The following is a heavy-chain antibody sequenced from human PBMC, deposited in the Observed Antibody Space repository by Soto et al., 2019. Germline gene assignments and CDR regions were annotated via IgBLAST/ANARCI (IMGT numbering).Heavy chain of an antibody. D-gene: IGHD3-10*01. J-gene: IGHJ4*02. CDR1: GGSFSGYY. V-gene: IGHV4-34*01. CDR3: ARAFTPLVWYYYGSGSNIAYFDY. CDR2: INHSGST. Sequence: SETLSLACAVYGGSFSGYYWSWIRQPPGKGLEWIGEINHSGSTNYNPSLKSRVTISVDTSKNQFSLKLSSVTAADTAVYYCARAFTPLVWYYYGSGSNIAYFDYWGQGTLVTVSS.